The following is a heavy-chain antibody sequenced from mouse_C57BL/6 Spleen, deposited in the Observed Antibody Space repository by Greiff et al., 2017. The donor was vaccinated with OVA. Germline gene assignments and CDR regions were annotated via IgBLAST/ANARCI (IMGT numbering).Heavy chain of an antibody. J-gene: IGHJ4*01. Sequence: VHVKPPGAELVKPGASVKLSCTASGFTITDYYMPWVKQRTEQGLAWIGRIDPEDGENKYAQKFKGKATITAATSSNTAYLQLSSLTSEDTAVYYCSRGNYDGTLWMDYWGQGTSVTVSS. CDR1: GFTITDYY. CDR3: SRGNYDGTLWMDY. D-gene: IGHD2-4*01. CDR2: IDPEDGEN. V-gene: IGHV14-2*01.